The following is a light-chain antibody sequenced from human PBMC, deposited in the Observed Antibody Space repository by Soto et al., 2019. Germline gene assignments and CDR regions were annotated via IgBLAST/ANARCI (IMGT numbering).Light chain of an antibody. CDR3: HQYDSWT. CDR1: QSVGSF. CDR2: DTP. V-gene: IGKV3-11*01. Sequence: EIVITQSPTTPSLSPGEKTPPLCRASQSVGSFLAWYQQKPGQAPRLLIYDTPIRATGIPARFSGSGSGTDFTLTISSLEPEDFAVYYCHQYDSWTFGQGTKVDIK. J-gene: IGKJ1*01.